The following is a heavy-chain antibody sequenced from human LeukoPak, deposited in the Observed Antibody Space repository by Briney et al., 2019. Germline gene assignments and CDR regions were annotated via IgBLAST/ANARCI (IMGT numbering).Heavy chain of an antibody. V-gene: IGHV1-69*05. D-gene: IGHD1-26*01. CDR3: AYSGSYASAFDI. CDR2: IIPIFGTA. CDR1: GGTFSSYA. Sequence: GASVEVSCKASGGTFSSYAISWVRQAPGQGLEWMGGIIPIFGTANYAQKFQGRVTITTDESTSTAYMELSSLRSEDTAVYYCAYSGSYASAFDIWGQGTMVTVSS. J-gene: IGHJ3*02.